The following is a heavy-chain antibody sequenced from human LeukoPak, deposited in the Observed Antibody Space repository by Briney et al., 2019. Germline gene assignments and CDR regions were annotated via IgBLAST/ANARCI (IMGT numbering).Heavy chain of an antibody. CDR3: AKSPYCSSTSCGYYYYGMDV. CDR2: MNPNSGNT. J-gene: IGHJ6*02. V-gene: IGHV1-8*01. CDR1: GYTFTSYD. D-gene: IGHD2-2*01. Sequence: ASVTVSCKASGYTFTSYDINWVRQATGQGLEWMGWMNPNSGNTGYAQKFQGRVTMTRNTSISTAYMELSSLRSEDTAVYYCAKSPYCSSTSCGYYYYGMDVWGQGTTVTVSS.